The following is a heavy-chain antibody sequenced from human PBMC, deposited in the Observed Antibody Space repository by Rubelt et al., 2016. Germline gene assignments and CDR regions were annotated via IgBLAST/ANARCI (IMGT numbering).Heavy chain of an antibody. Sequence: EWVGRIRSKANSYATAYAASVKGTFTISRDDSKNAAYLQMNSLKTEDTAVYYCAKDPDSGTYYFAFDIWGQGTMVTVSS. CDR2: IRSKANSYAT. J-gene: IGHJ3*02. D-gene: IGHD1-26*01. CDR3: AKDPDSGTYYFAFDI. V-gene: IGHV3-73*01.